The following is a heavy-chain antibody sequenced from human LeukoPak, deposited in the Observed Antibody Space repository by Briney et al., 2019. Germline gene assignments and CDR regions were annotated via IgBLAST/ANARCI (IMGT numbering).Heavy chain of an antibody. CDR3: ARGKYYYGSGSSAFDI. Sequence: PSETLSLTCTVSGDSISSNTYYWGWIRQPPGKGLECIGNIHSSGNTFYKPPLKSRVTISVDTSKNQFSLRLSSVTAADTAMYYCARGKYYYGSGSSAFDIWGQGTMVTVSS. CDR2: IHSSGNT. D-gene: IGHD3-10*01. CDR1: GDSISSNTYY. J-gene: IGHJ3*02. V-gene: IGHV4-39*07.